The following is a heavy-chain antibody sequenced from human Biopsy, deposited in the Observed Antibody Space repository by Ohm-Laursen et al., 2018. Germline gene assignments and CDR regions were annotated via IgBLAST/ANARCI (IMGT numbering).Heavy chain of an antibody. J-gene: IGHJ4*02. CDR1: GNTFSDYY. CDR3: GNEVHGRDY. V-gene: IGHV4-34*08. Sequence: TLSLTCEVYGNTFSDYYWSWIRQPPGKGLEWIGQINQSGRTNYNPSLKSRVNISADKSNNQFSLKLTSVTSAGTAVYFCGNEVHGRDYWGLGALVTVSS. CDR2: INQSGRT. D-gene: IGHD2-15*01.